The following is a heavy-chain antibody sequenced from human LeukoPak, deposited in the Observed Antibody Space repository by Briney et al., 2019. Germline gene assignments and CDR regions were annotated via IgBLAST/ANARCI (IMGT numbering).Heavy chain of an antibody. D-gene: IGHD3-22*01. J-gene: IGHJ4*02. CDR3: ARVPTYYYDSSGYLFDY. V-gene: IGHV5-51*01. Sequence: GASLKISCKGSGYSFTSYWIGWVRQMPGKGLEWMGIIYPGDSDTRYSPSFQGQVTISADKSISTAYLQWSSLKASDTAMYYCARVPTYYYDSSGYLFDYWGQGTLVTVSS. CDR1: GYSFTSYW. CDR2: IYPGDSDT.